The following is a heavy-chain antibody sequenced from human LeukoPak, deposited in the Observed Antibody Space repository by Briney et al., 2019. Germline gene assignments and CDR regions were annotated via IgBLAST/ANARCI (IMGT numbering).Heavy chain of an antibody. CDR3: ARETIAAALDY. CDR2: INPKSGGT. D-gene: IGHD6-13*01. Sequence: ASVKVSCKASGYTFSDYYIHWVRQAHGQGLEWMGWINPKSGGTRYAQKFQGWVTMTRDTSISTAYMELTSLRSDATAVYYCARETIAAALDYWGQGTLVTVSS. CDR1: GYTFSDYY. V-gene: IGHV1-2*04. J-gene: IGHJ4*02.